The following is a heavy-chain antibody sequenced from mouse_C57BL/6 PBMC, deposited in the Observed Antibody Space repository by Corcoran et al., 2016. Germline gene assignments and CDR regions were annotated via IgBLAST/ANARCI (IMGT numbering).Heavy chain of an antibody. J-gene: IGHJ2*01. CDR1: GYTFTDYY. D-gene: IGHD1-1*01. CDR2: INPYNGGT. V-gene: IGHV1-19*01. CDR3: ARGNYYGSSWGY. Sequence: EVQLQQSGPVLVKPGASVKMSCKASGYTFTDYYMNWVKQSHGKSLEWIGVINPYNGGTSYNQKFKGKATLTVDKSSSTAYMELNRLTSEDSAVYYCARGNYYGSSWGYWGQGTTLTVSS.